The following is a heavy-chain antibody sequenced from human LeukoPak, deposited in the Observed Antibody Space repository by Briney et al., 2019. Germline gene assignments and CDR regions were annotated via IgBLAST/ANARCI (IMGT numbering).Heavy chain of an antibody. CDR1: GFTFSSYG. CDR3: ARVRARIQLWIPVDS. D-gene: IGHD5-18*01. Sequence: PGGSLRLSCAASGFTFSSYGMHWVRQAPGKGLEWVAVIWYDGSNKYYADSVKGRFTISRDNSKNTLYLQMNSLRPEDTAVYYCARVRARIQLWIPVDSWGQGTLVTVSS. CDR2: IWYDGSNK. J-gene: IGHJ4*02. V-gene: IGHV3-30*19.